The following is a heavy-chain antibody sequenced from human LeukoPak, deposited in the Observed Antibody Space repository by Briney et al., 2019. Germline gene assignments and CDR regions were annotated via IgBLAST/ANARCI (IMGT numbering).Heavy chain of an antibody. J-gene: IGHJ4*02. CDR3: AKDRRRLDYYDSSGFDY. CDR2: ISWNSGSI. V-gene: IGHV3-9*01. Sequence: QPGRSLRLSCAASGFTFDDYAMHWVRQAPGKGLEWVSGISWNSGSIGYADSVKGRFTISRDNAKNSLYLQMNSLRAEDTALYYCAKDRRRLDYYDSSGFDYWGQGTLVTVSS. D-gene: IGHD3-22*01. CDR1: GFTFDDYA.